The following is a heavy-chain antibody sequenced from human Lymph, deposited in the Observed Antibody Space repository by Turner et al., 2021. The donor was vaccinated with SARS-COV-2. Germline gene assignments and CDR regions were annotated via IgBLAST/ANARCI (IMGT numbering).Heavy chain of an antibody. J-gene: IGHJ6*02. CDR1: GYTLTELS. D-gene: IGHD6-19*01. CDR3: ATDRSSGWPNYYYYTMDV. CDR2: FDPEDGKT. V-gene: IGHV1-24*01. Sequence: QVQLVQSGAEVKKPGASVKVPCKVSGYTLTELSMHWVRQAPGKGLEWMGGFDPEDGKTIYAQKFQGRVTMTEDKSTDTAYMELSSLRSEDTAVYYCATDRSSGWPNYYYYTMDVWGQGTTVTVSS.